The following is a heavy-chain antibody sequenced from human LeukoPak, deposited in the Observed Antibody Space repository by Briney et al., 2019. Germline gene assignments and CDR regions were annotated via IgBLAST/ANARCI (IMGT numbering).Heavy chain of an antibody. CDR2: IYHSGST. V-gene: IGHV4-30-2*01. Sequence: SETLSLTCAVSGGSISSGGYSWSWIRQPPGQGLDWVGYIYHSGSTNYNPSLKSRVTISVDRSKNQFSLKLSSVTAADTAVYYCARAMAATQSFDYWGQGTLVTVSS. D-gene: IGHD2-15*01. CDR3: ARAMAATQSFDY. J-gene: IGHJ4*02. CDR1: GGSISSGGYS.